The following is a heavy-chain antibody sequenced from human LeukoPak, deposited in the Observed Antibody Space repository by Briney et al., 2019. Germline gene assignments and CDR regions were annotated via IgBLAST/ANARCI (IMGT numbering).Heavy chain of an antibody. CDR2: IKLDGSEK. CDR1: GFTFGKYW. CDR3: TRVGYIDEGIDY. Sequence: GGSLRLSCVASGFTFGKYWMSWVRQAPGKGLEWVANIKLDGSEKNYVDSVKGRFTISRDNAKNSLYLQMNSLRAEDTAIYYCTRVGYIDEGIDYWGQGTLVTVSS. J-gene: IGHJ4*02. D-gene: IGHD5-24*01. V-gene: IGHV3-7*04.